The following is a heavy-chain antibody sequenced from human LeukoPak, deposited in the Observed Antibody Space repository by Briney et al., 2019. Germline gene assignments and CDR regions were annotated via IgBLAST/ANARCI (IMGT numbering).Heavy chain of an antibody. J-gene: IGHJ4*02. Sequence: SETLSLTCAVSGGSISSSNWWSWVRQPPGKGLEWIGEIYHSGSTNYNPSLKSRVTISVDKSKNQFSLKLSSVTAADTAVYYCARDCSGGSCYSYGLDYWGQGTLVTVSS. CDR1: GGSISSSNW. CDR2: IYHSGST. CDR3: ARDCSGGSCYSYGLDY. V-gene: IGHV4-4*02. D-gene: IGHD2-15*01.